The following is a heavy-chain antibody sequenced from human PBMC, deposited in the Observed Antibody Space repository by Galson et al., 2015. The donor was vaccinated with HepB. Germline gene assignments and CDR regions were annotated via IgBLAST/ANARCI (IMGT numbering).Heavy chain of an antibody. CDR2: ISGSGGST. CDR1: GFTFSSYA. V-gene: IGHV3-23*01. CDR3: AKDQVDIVATTLDY. J-gene: IGHJ4*02. Sequence: SLRLSCAASGFTFSSYAMSWVRQAPGKGLEWVSAISGSGGSTYYADSVKGRFTISRDNSKNTLYLQMNSLRAEGTAVYYCAKDQVDIVATTLDYWGQGTLVTVSS. D-gene: IGHD5-12*01.